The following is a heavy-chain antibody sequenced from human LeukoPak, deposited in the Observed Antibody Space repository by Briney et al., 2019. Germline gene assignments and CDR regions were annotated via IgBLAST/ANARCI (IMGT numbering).Heavy chain of an antibody. CDR1: GDSVSSNSAA. D-gene: IGHD2-15*01. CDR3: ASSYCSGGSCYPANWFDP. V-gene: IGHV6-1*01. CDR2: TYYRSKWYN. Sequence: SQTLSLTFAISGDSVSSNSAAWNWIRQSPSRGLEWLGRTYYRSKWYNDYAVSVKSRITINPDTSKNQFSLQLNSVTPEDTAVYYCASSYCSGGSCYPANWFDPWGQGTLVTVSS. J-gene: IGHJ5*02.